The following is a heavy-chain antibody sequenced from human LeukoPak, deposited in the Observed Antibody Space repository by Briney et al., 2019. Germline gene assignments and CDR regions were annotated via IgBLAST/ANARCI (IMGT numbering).Heavy chain of an antibody. J-gene: IGHJ6*04. Sequence: SGTLSLTCTVSGGSISSYYWSWIRQPPGKGLEWIGYIYTSGSANYNPSLKSRVTISVDTSKNQFSLKLSSVTAADTAVYYCAKEYPTSIFAIWGKGTTVTVYS. D-gene: IGHD3-3*01. CDR1: GGSISSYY. V-gene: IGHV4-4*09. CDR2: IYTSGSA. CDR3: AKEYPTSIFAI.